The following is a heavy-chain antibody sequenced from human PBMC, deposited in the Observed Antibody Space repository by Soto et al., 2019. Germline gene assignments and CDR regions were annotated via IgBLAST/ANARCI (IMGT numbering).Heavy chain of an antibody. J-gene: IGHJ4*02. CDR1: GGTFSSYA. CDR3: ARASLGYCSGGSCYSIDY. CDR2: IIPIFGTA. D-gene: IGHD2-15*01. V-gene: IGHV1-69*13. Sequence: ASVKVSCKASGGTFSSYAISWVRQAPGQGLEWMGGIIPIFGTANYAQKFQGRVTITADESTSTAYLELSSLRSEDTAVYYCARASLGYCSGGSCYSIDYWGQGTLVTVSS.